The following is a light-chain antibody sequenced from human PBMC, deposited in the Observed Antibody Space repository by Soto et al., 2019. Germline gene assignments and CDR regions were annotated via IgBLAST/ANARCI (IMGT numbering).Light chain of an antibody. Sequence: EIVLTQSPGTLSLSPGERATLSCRASQSVSSSYLAWYQQKPGQAPRLLIYGASSRATGISDRFSGSGSGTDFNLTISRLEAEDFAVYYCQQYGSSPSYSFGQGTKLEIK. CDR3: QQYGSSPSYS. CDR1: QSVSSSY. V-gene: IGKV3-20*01. J-gene: IGKJ2*01. CDR2: GAS.